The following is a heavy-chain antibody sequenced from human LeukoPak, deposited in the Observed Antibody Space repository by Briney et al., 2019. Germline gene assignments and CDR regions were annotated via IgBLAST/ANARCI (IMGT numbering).Heavy chain of an antibody. J-gene: IGHJ3*02. V-gene: IGHV1-18*01. D-gene: IGHD3-16*01. CDR1: GYTFTTSG. Sequence: ASVKVSCKASGYTFTTSGISWLRQAPGQGLEWMGWISAYNGYTNYAQKFQDRVTLTTDTPTSTAYMELRSLRSDDTAVYYCAKDGLWVPDSFNIWGQGTMVTVSS. CDR2: ISAYNGYT. CDR3: AKDGLWVPDSFNI.